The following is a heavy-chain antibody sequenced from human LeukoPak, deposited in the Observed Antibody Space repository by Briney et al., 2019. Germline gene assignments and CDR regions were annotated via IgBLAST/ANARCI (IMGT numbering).Heavy chain of an antibody. CDR3: ARELRYFDWPNDAFDI. CDR2: ISSRSSYI. D-gene: IGHD3-9*01. CDR1: GFTFSSYS. J-gene: IGHJ3*02. Sequence: GGSLRLSCAASGFTFSSYSMNWVRQAPGKGLEWVSSISSRSSYIYYADSVKGRFTISRDNAKNSLYLQMNSLRAEDTAVYYCARELRYFDWPNDAFDIWGQGTMVTVSS. V-gene: IGHV3-21*01.